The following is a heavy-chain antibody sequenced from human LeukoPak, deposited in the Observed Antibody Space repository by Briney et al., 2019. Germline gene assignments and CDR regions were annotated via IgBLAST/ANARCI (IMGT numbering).Heavy chain of an antibody. V-gene: IGHV4-59*01. CDR2: IYYSGST. CDR1: GGSISSYY. Sequence: SETLSLTCTVSGGSISSYYWSWIRQPPGKGLEWIGYIYYSGSTNYNPSLKSRVTISVDTSKNQFSLKLSSVTAADTAVYYCAREVEYCGSTSCYYGMDVWGQGTTVTVSS. D-gene: IGHD2-2*01. CDR3: AREVEYCGSTSCYYGMDV. J-gene: IGHJ6*02.